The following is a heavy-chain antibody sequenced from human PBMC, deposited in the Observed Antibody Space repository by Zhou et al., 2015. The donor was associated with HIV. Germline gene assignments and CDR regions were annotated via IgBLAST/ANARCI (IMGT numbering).Heavy chain of an antibody. V-gene: IGHV1-2*06. CDR1: GYTFTGYH. CDR3: AREPNRLIDQHPITIFGVARAPYYYYMDV. CDR2: INPNNGGT. D-gene: IGHD3-3*01. Sequence: QMQLVQSGAEVKKPGASVKVSCKASGYTFTGYHMHWVRQAPGQGFEWMGRINPNNGGTKYAQKFQGRVTMTRDTSISTAYMELSRLRSDDTAVYYCAREPNRLIDQHPITIFGVARAPYYYYMDVWAKGTDGHRLL. J-gene: IGHJ6*03.